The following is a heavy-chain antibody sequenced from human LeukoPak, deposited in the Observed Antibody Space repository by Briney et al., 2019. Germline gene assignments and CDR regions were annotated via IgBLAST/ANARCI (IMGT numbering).Heavy chain of an antibody. CDR1: GFTFSSYG. CDR3: AKDRTEDLWGDSSGYYSS. Sequence: QAGGSLRLSCAASGFTFSSYGIHWVRQAPGKGLEWVAFIRYDGSNKYYADSVKGRFTISRDNSKNTLYLQMNSLRAEDTAVYYCAKDRTEDLWGDSSGYYSSWGQGTLVTVSS. D-gene: IGHD3-22*01. V-gene: IGHV3-30*02. CDR2: IRYDGSNK. J-gene: IGHJ4*02.